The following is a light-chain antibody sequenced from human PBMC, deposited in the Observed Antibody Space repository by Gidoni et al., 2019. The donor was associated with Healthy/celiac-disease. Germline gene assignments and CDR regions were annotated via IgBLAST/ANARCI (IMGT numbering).Light chain of an antibody. CDR3: QQYGSSSPVT. J-gene: IGKJ3*01. CDR2: GAS. CDR1: QSVSSSY. V-gene: IGKV3-20*01. Sequence: ELVLTHSPGTLSFSPGERATLSCRASQSVSSSYLAWYQQKPGQAPRLLIYGASSRATGIPDRFSGSGSGTEFTLTISRLEPEDFAVYYCQQYGSSSPVTFGPGTKVDIK.